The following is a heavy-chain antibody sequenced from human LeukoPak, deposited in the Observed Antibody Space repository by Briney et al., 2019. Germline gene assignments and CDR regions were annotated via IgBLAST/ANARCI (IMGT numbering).Heavy chain of an antibody. V-gene: IGHV1-8*01. D-gene: IGHD6-13*01. CDR3: ARVFTAGYSSNWYQDY. Sequence: GASVKVSCKASGYTFTSYDINWVRQATGQGLEWMGWMNPNSGNTGYAQKFQGRVTMTTDTSTNTAYMELRSLRSDDTAVYYCARVFTAGYSSNWYQDYWGQGTLVTVSS. CDR2: MNPNSGNT. J-gene: IGHJ4*02. CDR1: GYTFTSYD.